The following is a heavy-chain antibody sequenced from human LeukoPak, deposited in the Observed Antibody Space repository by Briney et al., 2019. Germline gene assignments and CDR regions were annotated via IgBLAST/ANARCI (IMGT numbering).Heavy chain of an antibody. CDR1: GFTFRNYA. V-gene: IGHV3-23*01. CDR3: AKDFKSGDGKWEGDF. Sequence: GGSLRLSCAASGFTFRNYAMSWVRQAPGKGLEWVSGIHGDASATFYAESVKGRFTISRDNSRDTLHLQMNSLRAEDTAMYYCAKDFKSGDGKWEGDFWGQGTLVTVSS. CDR2: IHGDASAT. J-gene: IGHJ4*02. D-gene: IGHD1-26*01.